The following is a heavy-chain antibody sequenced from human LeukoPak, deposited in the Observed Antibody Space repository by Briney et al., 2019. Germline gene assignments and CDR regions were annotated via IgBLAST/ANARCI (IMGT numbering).Heavy chain of an antibody. Sequence: GGSLRLSCSASGVTFTDYDMTWGRQAPRKGQEWVSSVSGLSSHIYYGDSVKGRFSISRDNAKNSLYLQMNSLGAEDTAVYYCGRAFPPLRTSSAGDLWGQGTLVTVSS. D-gene: IGHD3-16*01. CDR2: VSGLSSHI. V-gene: IGHV3-21*01. CDR1: GVTFTDYD. CDR3: GRAFPPLRTSSAGDL. J-gene: IGHJ4*02.